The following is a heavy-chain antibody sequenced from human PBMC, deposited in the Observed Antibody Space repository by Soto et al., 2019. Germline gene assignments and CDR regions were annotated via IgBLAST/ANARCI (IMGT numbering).Heavy chain of an antibody. J-gene: IGHJ6*02. Sequence: GSLILSCAASGFTFSSYAMHWVRQAPGKGLEWVAVISYDGSNKYYADSVKGRFTISRDNSKNTLYLQMNSLRAEDTAVYYCAFYYYYGMDVWGQGTTVTVSS. CDR1: GFTFSSYA. CDR2: ISYDGSNK. V-gene: IGHV3-30-3*01. CDR3: AFYYYYGMDV.